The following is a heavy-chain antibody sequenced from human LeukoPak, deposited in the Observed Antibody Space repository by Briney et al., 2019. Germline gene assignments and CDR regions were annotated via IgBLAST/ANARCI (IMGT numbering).Heavy chain of an antibody. CDR3: ARGRGFGEFFDY. J-gene: IGHJ4*02. V-gene: IGHV4-61*01. D-gene: IGHD3-10*01. CDR2: IYYSGST. Sequence: SETLSLTCTVSGGSVSSGSYYWSWIRQPPGKGLEWIGYIYYSGSTNYNPSLKSRVTISVDTSKNQFSLKLSSVTAADTAVYYCARGRGFGEFFDYWGQGTLVTVSS. CDR1: GGSVSSGSYY.